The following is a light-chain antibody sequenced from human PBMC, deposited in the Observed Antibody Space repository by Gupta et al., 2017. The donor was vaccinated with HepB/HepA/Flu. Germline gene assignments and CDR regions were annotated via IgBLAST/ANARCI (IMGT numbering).Light chain of an antibody. Sequence: QSALTQPASVSGSPGQSITISCTGTSSDVGSYNLVSWYQQHPGKAPKVMIYEVSTRTAGVANRFSGSKAGNTASLTISGLQAEDEADYYCCSYARSSTWVFGGGTKLTVL. CDR3: CSYARSSTWV. V-gene: IGLV2-23*02. J-gene: IGLJ3*02. CDR1: SSDVGSYNL. CDR2: EVS.